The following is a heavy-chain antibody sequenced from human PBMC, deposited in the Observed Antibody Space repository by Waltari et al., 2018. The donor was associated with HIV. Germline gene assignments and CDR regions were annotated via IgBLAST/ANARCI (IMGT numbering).Heavy chain of an antibody. Sequence: QVNLQQSGAGLLKPSETLSLTCTVPGGSFSGYYWSWIRQPPGPGLEWIGEVHHSGNINYNPSLKSLLIISVDTAKRQFCLRLKSVTAADTAVYYCSREGYGGNPANNFDFWGQGTLVSVSS. CDR1: GGSFSGYY. CDR2: VHHSGNI. J-gene: IGHJ4*02. V-gene: IGHV4-34*01. CDR3: SREGYGGNPANNFDF. D-gene: IGHD2-15*01.